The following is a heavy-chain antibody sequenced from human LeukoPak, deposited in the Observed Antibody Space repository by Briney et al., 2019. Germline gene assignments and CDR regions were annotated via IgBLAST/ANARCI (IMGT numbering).Heavy chain of an antibody. D-gene: IGHD6-13*01. CDR1: GFTFRDYW. CDR2: VKQDGTEK. V-gene: IGHV3-7*01. J-gene: IGHJ4*02. Sequence: GGSLRLSCEASGFTFRDYWMTWVRQAPGKGLEWVANVKQDGTEKFYVDSVKGRFTISRDNGKNSLYLQLNSLRVEDTAIYYCARAGGTSWADYWGQGTLVTVSS. CDR3: ARAGGTSWADY.